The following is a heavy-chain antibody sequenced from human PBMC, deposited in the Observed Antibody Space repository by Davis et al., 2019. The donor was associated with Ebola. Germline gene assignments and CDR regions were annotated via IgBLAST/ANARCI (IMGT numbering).Heavy chain of an antibody. Sequence: SCTVSGGSISSGGYYWSWIRQHPGKGLEWIGYIYYSGSTYYNPSLKSRVTISVDTSKNQFSLKLSSVTAADTAVYYCARDRAIFGVVIIPADVWGQGTTVTVSS. V-gene: IGHV4-31*02. D-gene: IGHD3-3*01. CDR3: ARDRAIFGVVIIPADV. J-gene: IGHJ6*02. CDR2: IYYSGST. CDR1: GGSISSGGYY.